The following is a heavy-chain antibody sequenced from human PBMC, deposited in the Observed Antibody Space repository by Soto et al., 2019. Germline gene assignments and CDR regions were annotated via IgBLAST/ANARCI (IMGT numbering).Heavy chain of an antibody. CDR1: GCYFDNYG. Sequence: PGGLQRVSCAVAGCYFDNYGINWVRQAPGKGLEWVSSVSKSDYTYYSDSVKGRFTISRDNAKNSVSLQMNSLRAEDTAVYYCAREDSIIIPAVSDFWGQGTLVTVSS. CDR2: VSKSDYT. D-gene: IGHD2-2*01. CDR3: AREDSIIIPAVSDF. V-gene: IGHV3-21*01. J-gene: IGHJ4*02.